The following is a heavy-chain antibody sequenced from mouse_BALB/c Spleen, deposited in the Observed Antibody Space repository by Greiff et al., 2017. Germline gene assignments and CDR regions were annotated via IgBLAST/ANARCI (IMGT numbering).Heavy chain of an antibody. V-gene: IGHV14-3*02. D-gene: IGHD2-10*02. Sequence: VQLQQSGAELVKPGASVKLSCTASGFTIKDTYMHWVKQTPEKGLEWLGRIDPANGNTKYDPKFQGKATITEDTSSNTSYLQLSSLTSEDTAVYYCARLYGNRAMDYWGQGTSVTVSS. J-gene: IGHJ4*01. CDR2: IDPANGNT. CDR3: ARLYGNRAMDY. CDR1: GFTIKDTY.